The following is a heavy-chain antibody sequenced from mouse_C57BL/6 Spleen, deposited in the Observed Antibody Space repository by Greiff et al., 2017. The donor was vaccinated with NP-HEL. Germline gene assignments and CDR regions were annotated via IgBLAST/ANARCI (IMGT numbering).Heavy chain of an antibody. V-gene: IGHV1-74*01. CDR1: GYTFTSYW. Sequence: VQLQQSGAELVKPGASVKVSCKASGYTFTSYWMHWVKQRPGQGLEWIGRIHPSDSDTNYNQKFKGKATLTVAKSSSTAYMQLSSLTSEDSAVYYCAIEGGNYPYFGYWGQGTTLTVSS. D-gene: IGHD2-1*01. CDR3: AIEGGNYPYFGY. CDR2: IHPSDSDT. J-gene: IGHJ2*01.